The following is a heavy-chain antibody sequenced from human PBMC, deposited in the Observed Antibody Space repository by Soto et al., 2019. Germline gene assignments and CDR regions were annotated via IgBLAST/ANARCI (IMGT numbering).Heavy chain of an antibody. CDR2: RSGSGDRT. J-gene: IGHJ5*02. CDR1: EFTFSSHA. Sequence: EVQLLESGGGLVQPGGSLRLSCAASEFTFSSHAMTWVRQAPVKGLEWVSGRSGSGDRTYYTDSVKGRFTNSRDNPKNTLYLQMSSLRADDTAIYDCARAADNGQYLDWFDAWGQGTLVTVSS. CDR3: ARAADNGQYLDWFDA. D-gene: IGHD4-17*01. V-gene: IGHV3-23*01.